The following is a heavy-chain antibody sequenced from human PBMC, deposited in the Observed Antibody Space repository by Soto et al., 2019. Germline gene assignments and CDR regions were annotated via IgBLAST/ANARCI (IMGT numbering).Heavy chain of an antibody. CDR2: ISSDGSKK. CDR1: GFTFSTYA. J-gene: IGHJ4*02. V-gene: IGHV3-30-3*01. Sequence: QVQLVESGGGVVQPGGSLTLSCAASGFTFSTYAMHWVRQALGKGLEWVAVISSDGSKKYYADSVKGRFTISRDKSRDTLYLQMNSLRAEDTALYYCARDHPAQLYSAGDYWGQGTLVTVSS. CDR3: ARDHPAQLYSAGDY. D-gene: IGHD3-10*01.